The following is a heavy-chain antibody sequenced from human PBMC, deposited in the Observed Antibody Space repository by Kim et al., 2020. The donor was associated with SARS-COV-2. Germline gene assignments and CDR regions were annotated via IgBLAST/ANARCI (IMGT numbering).Heavy chain of an antibody. J-gene: IGHJ4*02. CDR2: IDPSDSYT. Sequence: GESLKISCKGSGYSFTSYWISWVRQMPGKGLEWVGRIDPSDSYTNYRPSFQGHGTTSADKSISTAYLQWSSLKASDTDMCYCARPGRGSSGGYDSWGQGT. V-gene: IGHV5-10-1*01. CDR1: GYSFTSYW. D-gene: IGHD6-6*01. CDR3: ARPGRGSSGGYDS.